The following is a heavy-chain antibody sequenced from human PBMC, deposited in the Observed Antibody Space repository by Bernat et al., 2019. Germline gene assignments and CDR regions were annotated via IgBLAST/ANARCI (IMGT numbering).Heavy chain of an antibody. D-gene: IGHD4-17*01. J-gene: IGHJ3*02. V-gene: IGHV3-33*01. CDR1: GFTFSSYG. Sequence: QVQLVESGGGVVQPGRSLRLSCAASGFTFSSYGMHWVRQAPGKGLEWVAVIWYDGSNKYYADSVKGRFTISRDNSKNTLYLQMNSLGAEDTAVYYCARDHRGTVTSNAVDIWGQGTMVTVSS. CDR2: IWYDGSNK. CDR3: ARDHRGTVTSNAVDI.